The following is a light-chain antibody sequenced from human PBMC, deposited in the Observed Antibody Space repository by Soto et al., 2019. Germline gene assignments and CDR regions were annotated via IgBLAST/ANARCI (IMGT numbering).Light chain of an antibody. CDR2: DAS. CDR3: QQYNSWLT. Sequence: IVMTQTPATLSVSPGGRVTLSCRASQSGSYNVAWYQQKPGQTPRLVIYDASTRASGIPGRFSGTRSGTEFSLTVSSLQYEDFGIYYCQQYNSWLTFGGGTRVDIK. CDR1: QSGSYN. J-gene: IGKJ4*01. V-gene: IGKV3-15*01.